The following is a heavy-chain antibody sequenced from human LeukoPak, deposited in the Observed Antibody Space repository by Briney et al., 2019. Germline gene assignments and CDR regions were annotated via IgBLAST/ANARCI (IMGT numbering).Heavy chain of an antibody. CDR1: GVSISSYH. CDR3: ARDGLYSYGYSYFDY. Sequence: PSETLSLTCTVSGVSISSYHWSWIRQPAGKGLEWIGRVHTSGTTNYNPSLKNRVTMSVDTSKNQLSLILTSVTAADTAVYYCARDGLYSYGYSYFDYWGQGTLVTVSS. CDR2: VHTSGTT. J-gene: IGHJ4*02. V-gene: IGHV4-4*07. D-gene: IGHD5-18*01.